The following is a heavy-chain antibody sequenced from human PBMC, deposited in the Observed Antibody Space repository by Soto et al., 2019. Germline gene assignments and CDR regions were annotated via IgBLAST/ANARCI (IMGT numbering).Heavy chain of an antibody. V-gene: IGHV1-69*12. J-gene: IGHJ4*02. CDR3: ARESRHCSGGSCYFLPDIDY. Sequence: QVQLVQSGAEVKKPGSSVKVSCKASGGTFSSYAISWVRQAAGQGLEWMGGIIPIFGTANYAQKFQRRVTITAAESTSTAYMELSNLRSEDTSVYYCARESRHCSGGSCYFLPDIDYWGQGTLVTVSS. CDR1: GGTFSSYA. CDR2: IIPIFGTA. D-gene: IGHD2-15*01.